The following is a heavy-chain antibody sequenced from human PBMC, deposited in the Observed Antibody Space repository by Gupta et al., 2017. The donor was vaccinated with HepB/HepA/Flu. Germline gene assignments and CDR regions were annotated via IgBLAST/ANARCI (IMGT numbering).Heavy chain of an antibody. CDR2: IKSKTDGGTT. J-gene: IGHJ4*02. Sequence: EVQLVESGGGLVKPGGSLRLSCVASGFTFSNAWMSWVRQAPGKGLEWVGRIKSKTDGGTTDYAAPVKGRFTISRDDSKNTLYLQMNSLKTEDTAVYYCTTSNYYDSSGYNGDFRVPQGYWGQGTLVTVSS. D-gene: IGHD3-22*01. CDR3: TTSNYYDSSGYNGDFRVPQGY. V-gene: IGHV3-15*01. CDR1: GFTFSNAW.